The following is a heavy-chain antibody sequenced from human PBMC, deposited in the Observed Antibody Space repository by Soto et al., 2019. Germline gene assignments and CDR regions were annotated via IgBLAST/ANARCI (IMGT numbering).Heavy chain of an antibody. J-gene: IGHJ6*02. CDR2: ISGSGGST. CDR3: AKVVVVIATPYGMDV. CDR1: GFTFSNYA. Sequence: GGSLRLSCAASGFTFSNYAMGWVRQAPGKGLEWVSGISGSGGSTYYAESVKGRFTISRDNSKDTLYLQMNSLRVEDTALYYCAKVVVVIATPYGMDVWGQGTTVTVSS. V-gene: IGHV3-23*01. D-gene: IGHD3-22*01.